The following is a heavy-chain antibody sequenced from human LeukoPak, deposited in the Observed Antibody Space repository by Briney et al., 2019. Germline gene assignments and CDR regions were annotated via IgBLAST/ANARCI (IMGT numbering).Heavy chain of an antibody. CDR1: GDSISDYY. V-gene: IGHV4-59*01. CDR2: IHNSGST. J-gene: IGHJ4*02. Sequence: SETLSLTCTVSGDSISDYYWSWIRQPPGKGLELIGYIHNSGSTKYTPSLKSRVSISVDTSKKQFSLKLSSVTAADTAVYYCARAGGTAMVMDYWGQGTLVTVSS. D-gene: IGHD5-18*01. CDR3: ARAGGTAMVMDY.